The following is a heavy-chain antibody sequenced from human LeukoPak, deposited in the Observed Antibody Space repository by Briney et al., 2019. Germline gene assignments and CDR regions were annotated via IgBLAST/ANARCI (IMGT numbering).Heavy chain of an antibody. J-gene: IGHJ4*02. CDR3: ARHISGYEEIDY. CDR2: IYYSGST. CDR1: GGSISSGSYY. V-gene: IGHV4-39*01. Sequence: SQTLSLTCTVSGGSISSGSYYWGWIRQPPGKGLEWIGSIYYSGSTYYNPSLKSRVTISVDTSKNQFSLKLSSVTAADTAVYYCARHISGYEEIDYWGQGTLVTVSS. D-gene: IGHD5-12*01.